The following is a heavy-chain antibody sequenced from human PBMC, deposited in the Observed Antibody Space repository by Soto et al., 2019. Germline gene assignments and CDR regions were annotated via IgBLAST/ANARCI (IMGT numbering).Heavy chain of an antibody. V-gene: IGHV1-3*01. D-gene: IGHD4-17*01. CDR2: INGNT. CDR1: GYTFNTHA. J-gene: IGHJ3*02. Sequence: ASVEVSCRTSGYTFNTHAMHWVRQAPGQRLEWMGWINGNTRYSQKFQGRVTITRDTSASTVYMELSSLKSEDTALYYCARDRGDYSAFDIWGQGTMVTVSS. CDR3: ARDRGDYSAFDI.